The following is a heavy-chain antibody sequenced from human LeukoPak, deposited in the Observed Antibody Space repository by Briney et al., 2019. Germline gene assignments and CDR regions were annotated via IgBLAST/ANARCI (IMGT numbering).Heavy chain of an antibody. V-gene: IGHV3-21*01. CDR3: ARDDVAWNDVHWFDP. D-gene: IGHD1-1*01. CDR2: ISSTGSSI. J-gene: IGHJ5*02. Sequence: GGSLRLSRAASGFTFSYYTMSWVRQAPGKGLEWVSSISSTGSSIYYADSVKGRFTISRDNAKNSLYLQMSSLRVEDTAVYYCARDDVAWNDVHWFDPWGQGTLVTVSS. CDR1: GFTFSYYT.